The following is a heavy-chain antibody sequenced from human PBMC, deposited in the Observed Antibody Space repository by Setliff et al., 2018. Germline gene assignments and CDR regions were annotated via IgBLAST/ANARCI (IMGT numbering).Heavy chain of an antibody. CDR3: ARDRDYYDSSGYSYNWFDP. CDR2: IYYSGST. D-gene: IGHD3-22*01. J-gene: IGHJ5*02. Sequence: PSETLSLTCTVSGASINNSLNYWAWIRQPPGKGLEWIGYIYYSGSTNYNPSLKSRVTISVDTSKNQFSLKLSSVTAADTAVYYCARDRDYYDSSGYSYNWFDPWGQGTLVTVSS. CDR1: GASINNSLNY. V-gene: IGHV4-61*01.